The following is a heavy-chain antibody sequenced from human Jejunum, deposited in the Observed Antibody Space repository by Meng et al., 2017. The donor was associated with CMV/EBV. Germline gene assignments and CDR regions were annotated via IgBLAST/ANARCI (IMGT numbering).Heavy chain of an antibody. CDR3: AKGRNGDNEPIDFDY. Sequence: FSFRNFDMSWARQAPGKGLEWVATITGSGSRTHYADSVKGRFTISRDNSKNTLYLQMNSLRAEDTAVYYCAKGRNGDNEPIDFDYWGQGTLVTVSS. CDR2: ITGSGSRT. J-gene: IGHJ4*02. CDR1: FSFRNFD. D-gene: IGHD4-17*01. V-gene: IGHV3-23*01.